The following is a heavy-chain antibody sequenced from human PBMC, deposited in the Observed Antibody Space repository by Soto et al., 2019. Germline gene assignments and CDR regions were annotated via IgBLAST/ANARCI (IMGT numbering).Heavy chain of an antibody. D-gene: IGHD6-13*01. CDR1: GGTFSSYA. CDR3: AGEGGSTRPLGAFDI. V-gene: IGHV1-69*12. Sequence: QVQLVQSGAEVKKPGPSVKVSCKASGGTFSSYAISWVRQAPGQGLEWMGEIILIFGTANYAQKFQGRVTTTADESTNTAYMELSSLRCEDTAVYYCAGEGGSTRPLGAFDIWGQGTMVTVSS. J-gene: IGHJ3*02. CDR2: IILIFGTA.